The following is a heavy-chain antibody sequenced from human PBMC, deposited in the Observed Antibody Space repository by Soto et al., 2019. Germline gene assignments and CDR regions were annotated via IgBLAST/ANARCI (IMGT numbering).Heavy chain of an antibody. CDR2: IIPLFGTT. CDR3: ARGATHGSSWYFWFDP. J-gene: IGHJ5*02. D-gene: IGHD6-13*01. CDR1: GGTFSTYP. V-gene: IGHV1-69*01. Sequence: QVQLVQSGAEVRMPGSSVKVSCKASGGTFSTYPINWVRQAPEQGLEWMGGIIPLFGTTNYAQKFKGRVTITADESTSTAYMELSSLRAEDAAVYYCARGATHGSSWYFWFDPWGQGTLVTVSS.